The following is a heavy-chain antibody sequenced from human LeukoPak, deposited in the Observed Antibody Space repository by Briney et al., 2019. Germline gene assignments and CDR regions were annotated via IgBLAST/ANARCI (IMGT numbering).Heavy chain of an antibody. J-gene: IGHJ4*02. V-gene: IGHV1-69*05. CDR1: GGSFSSYA. CDR3: ARATIGVGGTRYFDY. Sequence: VEASSNASGGSFSSYAISCVRQAPRQGLEWMGGVIPIFGTENYAQKFQGRVTITTDESMSTVYMELSSLRSEDTAVYYCARATIGVGGTRYFDYWGQGTLVTVPS. D-gene: IGHD6-19*01. CDR2: VIPIFGTE.